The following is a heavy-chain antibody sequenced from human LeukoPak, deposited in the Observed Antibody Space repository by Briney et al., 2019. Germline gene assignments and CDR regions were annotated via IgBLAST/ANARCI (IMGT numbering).Heavy chain of an antibody. CDR2: INPNSGGT. CDR3: ARAPGGIAVAGQTTYYYYGMDV. V-gene: IGHV1-2*02. CDR1: GYTFTGYY. J-gene: IGHJ6*02. Sequence: ASVKVSCKASGYTFTGYYMHWVRQAPGQGLEWMGWINPNSGGTNYAQKFQGRVTMTRDTSIGTAYMELSRLRSDDTAVYYCARAPGGIAVAGQTTYYYYGMDVWGQGTTVTVSS. D-gene: IGHD6-19*01.